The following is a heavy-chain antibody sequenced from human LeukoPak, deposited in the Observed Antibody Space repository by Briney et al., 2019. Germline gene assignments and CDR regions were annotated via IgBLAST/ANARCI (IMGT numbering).Heavy chain of an antibody. V-gene: IGHV4-34*01. J-gene: IGHJ4*02. CDR1: GGSFSGYY. Sequence: PSETLSLTCAVYGGSFSGYYWSLIRQPPGKGLEWIGEINHSGSTNYNPSLKSRVTISVDTSKNQFSLKLSSVTAADTAVYYCASPGRMTTVTTAFHYWGQGTLVTVSS. CDR3: ASPGRMTTVTTAFHY. D-gene: IGHD4-17*01. CDR2: INHSGST.